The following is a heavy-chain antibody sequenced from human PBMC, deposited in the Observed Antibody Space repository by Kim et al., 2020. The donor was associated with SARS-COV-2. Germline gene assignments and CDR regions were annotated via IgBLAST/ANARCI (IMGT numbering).Heavy chain of an antibody. D-gene: IGHD6-13*01. CDR3: TTDLPLRVRPYYYYYYMDV. V-gene: IGHV3-15*01. Sequence: GRFTISRDDSKNTLYLQMNSLKTEDTAVYYCTTDLPLRVRPYYYYYYMDVWGKGTTVTVSS. J-gene: IGHJ6*03.